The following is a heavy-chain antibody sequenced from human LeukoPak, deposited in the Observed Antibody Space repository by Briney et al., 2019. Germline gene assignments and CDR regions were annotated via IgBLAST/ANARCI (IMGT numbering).Heavy chain of an antibody. V-gene: IGHV4-39*01. J-gene: IGHJ4*02. CDR3: ARGYDSSGYYYAYYFDY. CDR2: IYYSGST. CDR1: GGSISSSSYY. Sequence: SETLSLTCTVSGGSISSSSYYWGWIRQPPGKGLEWIGSIYYSGSTYYNPSLKSRVTISVDTSKNQFSLKLSSVTAADTAVYYCARGYDSSGYYYAYYFDYWGQGTLVTVSS. D-gene: IGHD3-22*01.